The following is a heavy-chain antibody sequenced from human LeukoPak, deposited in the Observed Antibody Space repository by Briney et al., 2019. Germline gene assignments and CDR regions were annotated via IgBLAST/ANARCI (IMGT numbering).Heavy chain of an antibody. CDR2: ISGSGGST. CDR3: AKYYYGDYYSCAFDI. CDR1: GGSISSSSYY. V-gene: IGHV3-23*01. Sequence: PSETLSLTCTVSGGSISSSSYYWGWIRQPPGKGLEWVSAISGSGGSTYYADSVKGRFTISRDNSKNTLYLQMNSLRAEDTAVYYCAKYYYGDYYSCAFDIWGQGTMVTVSS. J-gene: IGHJ3*02. D-gene: IGHD2-21*02.